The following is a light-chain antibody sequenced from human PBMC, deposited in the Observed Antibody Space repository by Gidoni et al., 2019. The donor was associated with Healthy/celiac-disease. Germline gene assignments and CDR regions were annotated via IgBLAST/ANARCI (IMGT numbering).Light chain of an antibody. J-gene: IGKJ1*01. CDR1: QSISSW. CDR2: DAS. V-gene: IGKV1-5*01. CDR3: QQYNSYSRT. Sequence: DIQMTPSPSTLSASVGDRVTITCLASQSISSWLAWYQQKPGKAPKLLIYDASSLESGVPSRFSGSGSGTEFTLTISSLQPDDFETYYCQQYNSYSRTFGQGTKVEIK.